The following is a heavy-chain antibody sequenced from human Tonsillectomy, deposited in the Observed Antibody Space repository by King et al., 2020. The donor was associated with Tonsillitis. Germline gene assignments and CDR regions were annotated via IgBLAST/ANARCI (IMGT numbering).Heavy chain of an antibody. D-gene: IGHD4-17*01. V-gene: IGHV2-70*01. CDR1: GFSLSTSGMC. CDR2: IDWDDDK. Sequence: TLKESGPALVKPTQTLTLTCTFSGFSLSTSGMCVSWIRQPPGKALEWLALIDWDDDKYYSTSLKTKLTISKDTSKNQVVLTMTNMDPVDTATYYCARQNGLRWLTGRGAFDIWGQGTMVTVSS. J-gene: IGHJ3*02. CDR3: ARQNGLRWLTGRGAFDI.